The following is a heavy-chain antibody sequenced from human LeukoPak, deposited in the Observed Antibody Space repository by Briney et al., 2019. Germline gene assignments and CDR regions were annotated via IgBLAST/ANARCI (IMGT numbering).Heavy chain of an antibody. CDR3: ARAVVVTGEDY. CDR1: GGSISSYY. V-gene: IGHV4-4*07. CDR2: IYTSGST. J-gene: IGHJ4*02. D-gene: IGHD2-2*01. Sequence: SETLSLTCTVSGGSISSYYWSWIRQPAGEGLEWIGHIYTSGSTNYNPSLKSRVTISVDTSKNQFSLKLSSVTAADTAVYYCARAVVVTGEDYWGQGTLVTVSS.